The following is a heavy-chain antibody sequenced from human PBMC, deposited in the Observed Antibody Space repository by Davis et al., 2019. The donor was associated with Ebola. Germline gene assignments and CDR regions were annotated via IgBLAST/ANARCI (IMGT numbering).Heavy chain of an antibody. D-gene: IGHD4-23*01. CDR1: GFTFSTYD. V-gene: IGHV3-30-3*01. Sequence: PGGFLRLSCEASGFTFSTYDMDWVRQGPGKGLEWVAVISYDGADKNYADSVKGRFTISRDNSKSTLYLQMNSLRGEDTAVYYCARFTKFYGGNLDYYGLDVWGQGTTVTVSS. CDR2: ISYDGADK. CDR3: ARFTKFYGGNLDYYGLDV. J-gene: IGHJ6*02.